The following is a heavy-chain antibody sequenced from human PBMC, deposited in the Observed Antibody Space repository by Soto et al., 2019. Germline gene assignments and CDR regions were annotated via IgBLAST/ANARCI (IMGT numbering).Heavy chain of an antibody. CDR1: GGSSSTHY. V-gene: IGHV4-39*01. J-gene: IGHJ6*02. D-gene: IGHD3-3*01. Sequence: SETLSLTCTVSGGSSSTHYWGWIRQPPGKGLEWIGSIYYSGSTYYNPSLKSRVTISVDTSKNQFSLKLSSVTAADTAVYYCASGVLRFLEWPLMDVWGQGTTVTVSS. CDR2: IYYSGST. CDR3: ASGVLRFLEWPLMDV.